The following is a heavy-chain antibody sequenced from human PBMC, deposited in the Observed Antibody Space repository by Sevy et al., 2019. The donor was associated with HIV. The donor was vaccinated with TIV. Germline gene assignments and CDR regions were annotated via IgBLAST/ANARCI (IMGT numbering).Heavy chain of an antibody. CDR1: GFTFSNAW. V-gene: IGHV3-15*01. J-gene: IGHJ4*02. CDR3: TTGLGSNFDY. Sequence: GGSLRLSCAASGFTFSNAWMSWVRQAPGKGLEWVGHIKSKTDGGTTDYAAPVKGRFTISRDDSKNTLYLQMNSLKTEDTAVYYCTTGLGSNFDYWGQGTLVTVSS. CDR2: IKSKTDGGTT.